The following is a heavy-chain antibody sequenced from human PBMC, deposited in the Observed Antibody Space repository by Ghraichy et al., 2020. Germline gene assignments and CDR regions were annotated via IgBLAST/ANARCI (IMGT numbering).Heavy chain of an antibody. D-gene: IGHD6-13*01. J-gene: IGHJ4*02. CDR1: GFTVSSNY. CDR2: IYSGGST. CDR3: ARATHGGGGIASTLEY. Sequence: GSLRLSCAASGFTVSSNYMSWVRQAPGKGLEWVSVIYSGGSTYYADSVKGRFTISRDNSKNTLYLQMNSLRAEDMAVYYCARATHGGGGIASTLEYWGQGTLVTVSS. V-gene: IGHV3-66*01.